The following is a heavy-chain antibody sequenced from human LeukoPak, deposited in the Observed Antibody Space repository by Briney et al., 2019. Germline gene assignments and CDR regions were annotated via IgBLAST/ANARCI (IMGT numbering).Heavy chain of an antibody. Sequence: GGSLRLSCAASGFTFSSYAMSWVRQAPGKGLEWVSAISGSGGSTYYADSVKGRFTISRDNSKNTLYLQMNSLRAEDTAVYYCAIVVVPAAWWDWSYDAFDIWGQGTMVTVSS. CDR2: ISGSGGST. CDR1: GFTFSSYA. CDR3: AIVVVPAAWWDWSYDAFDI. D-gene: IGHD2-2*01. J-gene: IGHJ3*02. V-gene: IGHV3-23*01.